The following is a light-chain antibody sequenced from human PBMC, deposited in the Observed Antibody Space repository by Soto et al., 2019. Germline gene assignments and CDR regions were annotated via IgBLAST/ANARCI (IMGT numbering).Light chain of an antibody. V-gene: IGKV3-20*01. CDR3: QQYGSSPRT. J-gene: IGKJ1*01. CDR1: QSVSSSY. Sequence: EIVLTQSPGTLSLSPGERATLSCRASQSVSSSYLAWYQQKPGQAPRLLIYGASSSATGIPDRFSGSGSGTDFTLTISRPEPEDFAVYYCQQYGSSPRTFGQGTKVEIK. CDR2: GAS.